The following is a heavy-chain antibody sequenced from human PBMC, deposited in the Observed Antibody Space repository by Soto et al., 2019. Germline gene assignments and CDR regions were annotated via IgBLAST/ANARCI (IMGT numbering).Heavy chain of an antibody. V-gene: IGHV1-69*13. D-gene: IGHD3-22*01. CDR2: IIPIFGTA. Sequence: EASVKVSCKASGGTFSSYAISWVRQAPGQGLEWMGGIIPIFGTANYAQKFQGRVTITADESTSTAYMELSSLRSEDTAVYYCARVDYYYDSSAVSWFDPWGQGTLVTVSS. CDR1: GGTFSSYA. J-gene: IGHJ5*02. CDR3: ARVDYYYDSSAVSWFDP.